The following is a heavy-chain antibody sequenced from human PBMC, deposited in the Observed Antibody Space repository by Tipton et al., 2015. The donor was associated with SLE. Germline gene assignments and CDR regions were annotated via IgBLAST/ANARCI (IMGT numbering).Heavy chain of an antibody. CDR3: ATSSRGRPV. CDR1: GGSFSGYY. CDR2: IYYSGST. D-gene: IGHD6-6*01. J-gene: IGHJ3*01. V-gene: IGHV4-31*11. Sequence: LRLSCAVYGGSFSGYYWSWIRQHPGKGLEWIGYIYYSGSTYYNPSLKSRVTISVDTSKNQFSLKLSSVTAADTAVYYCATSSRGRPVWGQGTMVTVSS.